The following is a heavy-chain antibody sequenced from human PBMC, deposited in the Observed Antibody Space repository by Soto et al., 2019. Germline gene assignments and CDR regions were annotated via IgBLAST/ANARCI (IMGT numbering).Heavy chain of an antibody. Sequence: PGGSLRLSCAASGFSFSSYEMNYVRQAPGKGLEWVSYISSSGTTIYYADSVKGRFTISRDNAKNSLYLQMNSLRAEDTAVYYCARDLRRYSSSWLADYYYYYGMDVWGQGTTVTVSS. CDR3: ARDLRRYSSSWLADYYYYYGMDV. CDR2: ISSSGTTI. CDR1: GFSFSSYE. D-gene: IGHD6-13*01. J-gene: IGHJ6*02. V-gene: IGHV3-48*03.